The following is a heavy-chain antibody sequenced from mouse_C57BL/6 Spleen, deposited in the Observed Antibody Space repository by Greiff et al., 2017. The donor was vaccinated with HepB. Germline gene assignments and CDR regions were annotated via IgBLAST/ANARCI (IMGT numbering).Heavy chain of an antibody. D-gene: IGHD3-2*02. V-gene: IGHV1-64*01. CDR1: GYTFTSYW. Sequence: VQLQQSGAELVKPGASVKLSCKASGYTFTSYWMHWVKQRPGQGLEWIGMIHPNSGSTNYNEKFKSKATLTVDKSSSTAYMQLSSLTSEDSAVYYCARGLSTAQATGWGQGTTLTVSS. J-gene: IGHJ2*01. CDR3: ARGLSTAQATG. CDR2: IHPNSGST.